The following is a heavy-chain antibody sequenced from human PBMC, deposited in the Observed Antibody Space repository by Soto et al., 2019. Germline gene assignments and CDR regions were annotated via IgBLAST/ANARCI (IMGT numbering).Heavy chain of an antibody. CDR2: ISGSGGST. CDR1: GFTFSSYA. D-gene: IGHD3-10*01. CDR3: AKSWFGEGFPLAGKYMNAFDI. V-gene: IGHV3-23*01. Sequence: PGGSLRLCCAASGFTFSSYAMSWVRQAPGKGLEWVSAISGSGGSTYYADSVKGRFTISRDNSKNTLYLQMNSLRAEDTAVYYCAKSWFGEGFPLAGKYMNAFDIWAQRTMVTFSS. J-gene: IGHJ3*02.